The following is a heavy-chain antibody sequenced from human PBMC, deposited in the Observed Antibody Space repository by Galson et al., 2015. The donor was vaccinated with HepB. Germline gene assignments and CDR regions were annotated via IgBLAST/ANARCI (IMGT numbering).Heavy chain of an antibody. J-gene: IGHJ4*02. CDR1: GGTFSSYT. D-gene: IGHD3-22*01. CDR2: IIPMFRTA. CDR3: ASGQLGGVVVITSRFDY. Sequence: SVKVSCKASGGTFSSYTFSWVRLAPGQGLEWMGGIIPMFRTANYAQRFQGRVTITADESTSTTYMALNSLKSEDTALYYCASGQLGGVVVITSRFDYWGQGTLVTVSS. V-gene: IGHV1-69*13.